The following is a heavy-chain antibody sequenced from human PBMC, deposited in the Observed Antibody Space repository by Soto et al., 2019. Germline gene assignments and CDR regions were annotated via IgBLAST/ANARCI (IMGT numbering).Heavy chain of an antibody. CDR1: GGSISSYY. V-gene: IGHV4-59*07. D-gene: IGHD5-18*01. CDR3: AGGSDSFGEHSYSYGTDV. J-gene: IGHJ6*02. CDR2: IYYSGST. Sequence: PSDTLSLTCTASGGSISSYYWSWIRQPPGKGLEWIGYIYYSGSTNYNPSLKSRVTISVDTSKNQSSLKLSSVTAADTAVYYCAGGSDSFGEHSYSYGTDVWGQGTTVTVSS.